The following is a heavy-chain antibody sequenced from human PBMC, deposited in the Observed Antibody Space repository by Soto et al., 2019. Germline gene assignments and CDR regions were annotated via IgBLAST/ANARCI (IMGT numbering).Heavy chain of an antibody. Sequence: PSETLSLTCAVYGGPFSGYYWSWIRQPPGKGLEWIGEINHSGSTNYNPSLKSRVTISVDTSKNQFSLKLSSVTAADTAVYYCARSYGAYCTSLFFDYWGQGTLVT. CDR3: ARSYGAYCTSLFFDY. V-gene: IGHV4-34*01. D-gene: IGHD2-2*01. CDR1: GGPFSGYY. CDR2: INHSGST. J-gene: IGHJ4*02.